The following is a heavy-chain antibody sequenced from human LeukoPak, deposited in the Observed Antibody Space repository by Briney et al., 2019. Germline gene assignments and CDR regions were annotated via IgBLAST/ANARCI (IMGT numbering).Heavy chain of an antibody. CDR2: ISGSGGST. CDR1: GFTFSNYA. J-gene: IGHJ4*02. Sequence: GGSLRLSCAASGFTFSNYAMSWVRQAPGKGLEWVSAISGSGGSTYYADSVKGRFTISRDNAKNSLYLQMNSLRAEDTAVYYCARDAGGFDYWGQGTLVTVSS. CDR3: ARDAGGFDY. D-gene: IGHD3-10*01. V-gene: IGHV3-23*01.